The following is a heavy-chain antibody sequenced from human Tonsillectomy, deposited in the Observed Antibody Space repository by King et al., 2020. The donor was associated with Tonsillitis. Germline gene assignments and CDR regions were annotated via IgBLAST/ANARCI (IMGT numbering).Heavy chain of an antibody. CDR1: GFTFSSYA. V-gene: IGHV3-23*04. CDR3: AKGRARYSSGIIDY. J-gene: IGHJ4*02. CDR2: ISGSGVSK. Sequence: VQLVESGGGLVQPGGSLRLSCAASGFTFSSYAMSWVRQPPGKGLEWVSAISGSGVSKYYAASVKGRFPISRDNSKTTLYLQMNSLRAEDTAVYYCAKGRARYSSGIIDYWGQGTLVTVSS. D-gene: IGHD6-19*01.